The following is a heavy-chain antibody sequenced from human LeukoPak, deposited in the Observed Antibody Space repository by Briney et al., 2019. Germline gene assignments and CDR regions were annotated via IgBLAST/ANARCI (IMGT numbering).Heavy chain of an antibody. Sequence: PSETLSLTCTVSGGSISTFYWSWLRQPPGKGLEWIGYIFQTGHSNYNPSLKGRVTISADTSKNQLSLKLYSVTVADTAIYYCARHPFSDGFDFWGQGTMVTVSS. J-gene: IGHJ3*01. CDR2: IFQTGHS. CDR1: GGSISTFY. CDR3: ARHPFSDGFDF. V-gene: IGHV4-59*08.